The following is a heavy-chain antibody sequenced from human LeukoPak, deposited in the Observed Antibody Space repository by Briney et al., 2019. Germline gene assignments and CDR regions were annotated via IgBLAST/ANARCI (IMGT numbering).Heavy chain of an antibody. J-gene: IGHJ4*02. CDR3: ARYSYRGLL. CDR1: GGSISSYY. CDR2: IYYSGST. D-gene: IGHD1-26*01. V-gene: IGHV4-59*01. Sequence: SETLSLTCTVSGGSISSYYWSWIRQPPGKGLEWIGYIYYSGSTNYNPSLKSRVTISVDTSKNQFSLKLSSVTAADTAVYYCARYSYRGLLWGQGTLVTVSS.